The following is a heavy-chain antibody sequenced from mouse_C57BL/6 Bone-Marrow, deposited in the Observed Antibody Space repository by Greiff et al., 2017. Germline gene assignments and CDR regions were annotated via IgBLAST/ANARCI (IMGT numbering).Heavy chain of an antibody. CDR2: IDPENGAT. Sequence: VQLQQSGAELVRPGASVKLSCTASGFNINDDYMHWVKQRPEQGLEWIGCIDPENGATEYASKFQGQVTITADPSSNTPYLQLSSLTSEHSAVYDCTATAIAYWGQGTSVTVSS. J-gene: IGHJ4*01. V-gene: IGHV14-4*01. CDR1: GFNINDDY. CDR3: TATAIAY.